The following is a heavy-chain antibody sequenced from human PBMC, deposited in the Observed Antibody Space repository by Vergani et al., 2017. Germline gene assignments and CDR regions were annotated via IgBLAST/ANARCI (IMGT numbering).Heavy chain of an antibody. J-gene: IGHJ4*02. CDR1: GFTFRSYG. CDR3: AKEKGVYGDYYFDY. CDR2: ISYDGSNK. V-gene: IGHV3-30*18. Sequence: QVQLVESGGGVVQPGRSLRLSCAASGFTFRSYGMHWVRQAPGKGVEWVAVISYDGSNKYYADSVKGRFTISRDNAKNTLYLQMNSLRAEDTAVYYCAKEKGVYGDYYFDYWGQGTLVTVSS. D-gene: IGHD4-17*01.